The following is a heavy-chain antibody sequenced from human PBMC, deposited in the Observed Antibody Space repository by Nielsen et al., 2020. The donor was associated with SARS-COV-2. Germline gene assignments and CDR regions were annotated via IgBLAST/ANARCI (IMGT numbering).Heavy chain of an antibody. CDR2: FDPEDGET. J-gene: IGHJ5*02. V-gene: IGHV1-24*01. CDR3: ARGHSSSWGDP. D-gene: IGHD6-13*01. Sequence: WVRQAPGQGLEWMGGFDPEDGETIYAQKFQGRVTMTRNTSISTAYMELSSLRSEDTAVYYCARGHSSSWGDPWGQGTLVTVSS.